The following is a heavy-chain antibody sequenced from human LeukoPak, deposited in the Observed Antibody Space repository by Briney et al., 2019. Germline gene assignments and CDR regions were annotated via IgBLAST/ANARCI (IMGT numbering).Heavy chain of an antibody. CDR1: GFTFSSYE. CDR3: ATVGGFMEY. CDR2: ISSGGGNI. V-gene: IGHV3-48*03. Sequence: GGSLRLSCAASGFTFSSYEMNWVRQAPGKGLEWVSYISSGGGNIYYADSVKGRFTISRDNTKNSLYLQMNSLRAEDTAFYYCATVGGFMEYWGQGTLVTVSS. D-gene: IGHD3-16*01. J-gene: IGHJ4*02.